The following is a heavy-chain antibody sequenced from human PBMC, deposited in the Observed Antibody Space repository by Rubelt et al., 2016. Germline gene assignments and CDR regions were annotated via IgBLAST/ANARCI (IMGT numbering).Heavy chain of an antibody. CDR2: INHRGST. CDR3: ERVRELGDCSGGSCKHYYYYGMDV. Sequence: QVQLQQWGAGLLKPSETLSLTCAVYGGSFSGYYWSWIRQPPGKGLEWIGEINHRGSTNYNPSLKRRVTISVDTSKNQFSTKLSSVTAADTAVYYCERVRELGDCSGGSCKHYYYYGMDVWGQGTTVTVS. CDR1: GGSFSGYY. J-gene: IGHJ6*02. V-gene: IGHV4-34*01. D-gene: IGHD2-15*01.